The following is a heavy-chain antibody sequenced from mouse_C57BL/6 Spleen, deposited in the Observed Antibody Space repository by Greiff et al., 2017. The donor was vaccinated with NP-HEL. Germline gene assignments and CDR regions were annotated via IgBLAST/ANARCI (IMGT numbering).Heavy chain of an antibody. CDR1: GYTFTDYY. CDR2: IYPGSGNT. V-gene: IGHV1-76*01. D-gene: IGHD2-5*01. J-gene: IGHJ1*03. CDR3: ARWSNYYWYFDV. Sequence: VMLVESGAELVRPGASVKLSCKASGYTFTDYYINWVKQRPGQGLEWIARIYPGSGNTYYNEKFKGKATLTAEKSSSTAYMQLSSLTSEDSAVYFCARWSNYYWYFDVWGTGTTVTVSS.